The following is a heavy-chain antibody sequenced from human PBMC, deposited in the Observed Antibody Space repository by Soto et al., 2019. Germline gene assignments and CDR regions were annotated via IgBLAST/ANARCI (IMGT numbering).Heavy chain of an antibody. CDR3: ARGYSYGLNFDY. J-gene: IGHJ4*02. D-gene: IGHD5-18*01. CDR2: IYSGGST. V-gene: IGHV3-53*01. Sequence: GGSLRLSCAASGFTVSSYYMAWVRQAPGKGLEWVSLIYSGGSTYYADSVKGRFTIFRDNSKNTLYLQMDSLRAEDTAFYYCARGYSYGLNFDYWGQGTLVTVSS. CDR1: GFTVSSYY.